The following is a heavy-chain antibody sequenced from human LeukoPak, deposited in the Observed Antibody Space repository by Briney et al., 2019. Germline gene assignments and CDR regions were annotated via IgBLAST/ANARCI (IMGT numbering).Heavy chain of an antibody. Sequence: GGSLRLSCAASGFTFSSYAMHWVRQAPGKGLEWVSLISYNESNTFYADSVKGRLTIYRDNSNNTLYLQMNSLRFEDTAVYYCARGPRITLIRGGQWYYYMDVWGKGTTVTISS. J-gene: IGHJ6*03. CDR1: GFTFSSYA. D-gene: IGHD3-10*01. V-gene: IGHV3-30*04. CDR2: ISYNESNT. CDR3: ARGPRITLIRGGQWYYYMDV.